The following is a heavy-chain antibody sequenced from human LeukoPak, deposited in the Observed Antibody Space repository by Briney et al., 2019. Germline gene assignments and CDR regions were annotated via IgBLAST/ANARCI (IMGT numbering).Heavy chain of an antibody. CDR3: ARASDLSYMVFSGSGNYYTYYFDY. D-gene: IGHD3-10*01. Sequence: PGGSLRLSCAASGFTFSTFAISWVRQAPGKGLEWVSSISSSSSIYYADSVKGRFTISRDNAKPSLYLQMNSLRAEDTAVYYCARASDLSYMVFSGSGNYYTYYFDYWGQGTLVTVSS. V-gene: IGHV3-69-1*01. CDR2: ISSSSSI. J-gene: IGHJ4*02. CDR1: GFTFSTFA.